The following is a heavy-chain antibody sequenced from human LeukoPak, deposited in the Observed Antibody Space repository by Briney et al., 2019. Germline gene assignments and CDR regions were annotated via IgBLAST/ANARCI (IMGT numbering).Heavy chain of an antibody. D-gene: IGHD3-16*01. Sequence: SETLSLTCTVSGGSISSDRFYWTWVRQPAGKGLEWIGRIKSSNTNYNPSLKSRVSISLDTSTNQFSLKLSSLTAADTAVYYCARVPDWSYVPDYWGQGTLVTVSS. CDR2: IKSSNT. J-gene: IGHJ4*02. CDR1: GGSISSDRFY. V-gene: IGHV4-61*02. CDR3: ARVPDWSYVPDY.